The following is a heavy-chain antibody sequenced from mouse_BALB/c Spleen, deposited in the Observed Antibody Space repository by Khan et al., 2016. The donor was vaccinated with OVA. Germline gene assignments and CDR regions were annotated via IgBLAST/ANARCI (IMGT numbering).Heavy chain of an antibody. Sequence: VQLQQSGPELVRPGASVKLSCKASGYSFTGYFMNWVMQSHGKSLEWIGRINPHIGETFYNQRFKDKATLTVDESSSTAHMELRSLASEDSAVYYCTRIDRSDCDYWGQGTTLTVSS. CDR3: TRIDRSDCDY. J-gene: IGHJ2*01. CDR1: GYSFTGYF. V-gene: IGHV1-20*02. CDR2: INPHIGET.